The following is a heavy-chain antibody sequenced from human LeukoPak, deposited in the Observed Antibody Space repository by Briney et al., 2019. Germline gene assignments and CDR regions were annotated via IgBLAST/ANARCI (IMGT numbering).Heavy chain of an antibody. CDR3: ARRDIAFNAFDT. J-gene: IGHJ3*02. CDR2: FCSSGTT. Sequence: SETLSLTCKVSGDSISSITCYWGWIRQSPGKGLEWIGSFCSSGTTYYNPSLKSRVTISIDTSKNQFSLKMISVTAADTAVYYCARRDIAFNAFDTWSQGTMVTVSS. V-gene: IGHV4-39*01. D-gene: IGHD2-21*01. CDR1: GDSISSITCY.